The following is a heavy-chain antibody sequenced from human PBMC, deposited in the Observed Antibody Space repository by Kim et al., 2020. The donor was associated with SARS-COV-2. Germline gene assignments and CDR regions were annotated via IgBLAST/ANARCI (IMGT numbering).Heavy chain of an antibody. J-gene: IGHJ4*02. CDR3: ARLMGAISNGDY. CDR1: GFTFSNFW. Sequence: GGSLRLSCAASGFTFSNFWMYWVRQAPGKGLVCVSSIKTDGSITTYADSVKGRFTISRDNAKNTLYLQMNSLRAEDTAVYYCARLMGAISNGDYWGQGTL. CDR2: IKTDGSIT. V-gene: IGHV3-74*01. D-gene: IGHD1-26*01.